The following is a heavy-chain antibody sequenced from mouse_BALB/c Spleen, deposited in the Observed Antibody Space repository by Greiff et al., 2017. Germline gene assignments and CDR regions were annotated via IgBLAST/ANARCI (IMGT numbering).Heavy chain of an antibody. CDR2: ISSGGSYT. V-gene: IGHV5-6-4*01. CDR1: GFTFSSYT. J-gene: IGHJ3*01. CDR3: ARDRDLGLFAY. D-gene: IGHD4-1*01. Sequence: EVMLVESGGGLVKPGGSLKLSCAASGFTFSSYTMSWVRQTPEKRLEWVATISSGGSYTYYPDSVKGRFTISRDNAKNTLYLQMSSLKSEDTAMYYCARDRDLGLFAYWGQGTLVTVSA.